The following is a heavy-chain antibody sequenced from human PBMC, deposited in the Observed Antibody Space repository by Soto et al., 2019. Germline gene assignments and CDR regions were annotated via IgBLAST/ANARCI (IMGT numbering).Heavy chain of an antibody. J-gene: IGHJ4*02. D-gene: IGHD7-27*01. Sequence: EVQLVESGGGLVQPGGSLRLSCAASGFTFGTYWMTWVRQAPGKGLEGVGNIKPDGSERYYVDTVNGRFTISRDNAKNSLYLPMNSLRAEDTAVYYCATDLNWEKYWGQGTLVTVSS. CDR3: ATDLNWEKY. CDR2: IKPDGSER. V-gene: IGHV3-7*04. CDR1: GFTFGTYW.